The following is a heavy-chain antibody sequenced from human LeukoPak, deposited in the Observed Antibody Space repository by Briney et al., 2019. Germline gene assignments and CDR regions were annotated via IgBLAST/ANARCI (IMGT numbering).Heavy chain of an antibody. D-gene: IGHD2-8*01. V-gene: IGHV4-30-4*01. J-gene: IGHJ4*02. Sequence: PSQTPSLTCTVSGGSISSGDYYGSWIRQPPGKGLEWIGYIYYCGSTYYNPSLKSRVTISVDTSKNQFSLKLSSVTAADTAVYYCARVRDDCTNGVCYTDYFDYWGQGTLVTVSS. CDR3: ARVRDDCTNGVCYTDYFDY. CDR2: IYYCGST. CDR1: GGSISSGDYY.